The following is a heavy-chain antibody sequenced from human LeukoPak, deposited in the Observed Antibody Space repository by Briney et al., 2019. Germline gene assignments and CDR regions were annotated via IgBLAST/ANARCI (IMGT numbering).Heavy chain of an antibody. CDR2: ISSGSTYM. Sequence: GGSLRLSCAASGFTFSSYSMNWVRQAPGKGLEWVSSISSGSTYMYYADSVKGRFTISRDNAKNSLYLQMNSLRAEDTAVYYCARDSYDYVWGSFDYWGQGTLVTVSS. CDR1: GFTFSSYS. CDR3: ARDSYDYVWGSFDY. D-gene: IGHD3-16*01. J-gene: IGHJ4*02. V-gene: IGHV3-21*01.